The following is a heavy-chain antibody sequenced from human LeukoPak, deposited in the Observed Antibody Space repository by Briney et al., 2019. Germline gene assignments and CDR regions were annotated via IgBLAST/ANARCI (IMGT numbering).Heavy chain of an antibody. V-gene: IGHV4-34*01. D-gene: IGHD3-22*01. CDR3: ARGADYYDSSGHLLVY. CDR1: GGSFSGYY. J-gene: IGHJ4*02. Sequence: SETLSLTCAVYGGSFSGYYWSWIRHPPGKGLEWIGEIKHGGSTNFHPSFKSRFPISVETPSTQFSLKLRSVNAADTAVYYCARGADYYDSSGHLLVYWGKGTLVTVSS. CDR2: IKHGGST.